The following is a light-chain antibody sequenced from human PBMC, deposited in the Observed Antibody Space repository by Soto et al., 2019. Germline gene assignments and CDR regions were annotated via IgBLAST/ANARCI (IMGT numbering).Light chain of an antibody. CDR3: QQYNNWPLT. Sequence: EIVMTQSPASLSVSPGERATLSCRASQSVSSNLAWYQQKPGQAPRLLIYGASTRATGIPARFSGSGSGTAFTLTISSLQSEDFAVYYCQQYNNWPLTFGQGTKV. CDR1: QSVSSN. J-gene: IGKJ1*01. V-gene: IGKV3-15*01. CDR2: GAS.